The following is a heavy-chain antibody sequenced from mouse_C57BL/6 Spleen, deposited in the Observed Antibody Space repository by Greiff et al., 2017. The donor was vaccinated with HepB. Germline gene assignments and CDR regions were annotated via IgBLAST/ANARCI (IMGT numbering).Heavy chain of an antibody. J-gene: IGHJ2*01. CDR3: AGGDYSNFFDY. CDR2: IDPSDSET. CDR1: GYTFTSYW. D-gene: IGHD2-5*01. Sequence: VQLQQPGAELVRPGSSVKLSCKASGYTFTSYWMHWVKQRPIQGLEWIGNIDPSDSETHYNQKFKDKATLTVDKSSSTAYMQLSSLTSEDSAVYYCAGGDYSNFFDYWGQGTTLTVSS. V-gene: IGHV1-52*01.